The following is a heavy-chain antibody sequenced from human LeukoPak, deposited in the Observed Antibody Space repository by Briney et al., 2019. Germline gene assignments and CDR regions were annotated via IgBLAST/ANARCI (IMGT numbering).Heavy chain of an antibody. J-gene: IGHJ4*02. CDR2: IYYSGST. CDR1: GGSISSYY. D-gene: IGHD3-22*01. Sequence: SETLSLTCTVSGGSISSYYWSWIRQPPGKGLEWIGYIYYSGSTNYKPSLKSRVTMSVDTSKNQFSLKLSSVTAADTAVYYCARAYYYDSSVFDYWGQGTLVTVSS. V-gene: IGHV4-59*12. CDR3: ARAYYYDSSVFDY.